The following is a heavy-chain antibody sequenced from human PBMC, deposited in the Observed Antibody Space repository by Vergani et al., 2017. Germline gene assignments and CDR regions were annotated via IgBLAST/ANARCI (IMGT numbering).Heavy chain of an antibody. CDR1: GGSFSGYY. CDR2: INHSGST. V-gene: IGHV4-34*01. Sequence: QVQLQQWGAGLLKPSETLSLTCAVYGGSFSGYYWSWIRQPPGKGLEWIGEINHSGSTNYNPSLKSRVTISVDTSKNQFSLKLSSVTAADTAVYYCAREGCGGDCPLDYWGQGTLVTVSS. CDR3: AREGCGGDCPLDY. D-gene: IGHD2-21*01. J-gene: IGHJ4*02.